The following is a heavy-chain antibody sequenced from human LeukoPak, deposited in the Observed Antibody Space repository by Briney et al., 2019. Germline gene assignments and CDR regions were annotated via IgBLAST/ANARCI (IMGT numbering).Heavy chain of an antibody. V-gene: IGHV4-39*01. D-gene: IGHD3-9*01. J-gene: IGHJ5*02. CDR3: ASLEGYYDILTAPAP. Sequence: SETLSLTCTVSGGSISSGSYYWGWIRQPPGKGLEWIGSIYYSGSTYYNPSLKSRVTISVDTSKNQFSLKLSSVTAADTAVYYCASLEGYYDILTAPAPWGQGTLVTVSS. CDR2: IYYSGST. CDR1: GGSISSGSYY.